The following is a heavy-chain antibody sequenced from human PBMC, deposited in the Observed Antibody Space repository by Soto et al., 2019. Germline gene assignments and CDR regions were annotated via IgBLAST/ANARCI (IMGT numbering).Heavy chain of an antibody. CDR2: IYYTGST. V-gene: IGHV4-59*01. CDR3: AKYRRTEEEGFTLDS. CDR1: GDSIKHYY. Sequence: SETLSLTCTVSGDSIKHYYWSWIRQPPGKGLEWIGYIYYTGSTTYNPSLESRVTMSVDTSKNQFSLKLSSVNAADTAVYYCAKYRRTEEEGFTLDSWGRGXLVTVSS. J-gene: IGHJ4*02. D-gene: IGHD2-2*01.